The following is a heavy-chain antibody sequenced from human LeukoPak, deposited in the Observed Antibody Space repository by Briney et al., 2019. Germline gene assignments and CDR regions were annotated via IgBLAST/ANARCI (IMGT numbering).Heavy chain of an antibody. CDR1: GFTFSSYV. CDR3: ENAENTAANS. Sequence: GGSLRLSCAASGFTFSSYVMHWVRQAPGKGLEWVAVISFDATNKYYADSVKGRFTISRDNSKNTLYLQMNSLRAEDTAVYYCENAENTAANSWGQGTLVSVSS. V-gene: IGHV3-30*18. J-gene: IGHJ4*02. CDR2: ISFDATNK. D-gene: IGHD2-2*01.